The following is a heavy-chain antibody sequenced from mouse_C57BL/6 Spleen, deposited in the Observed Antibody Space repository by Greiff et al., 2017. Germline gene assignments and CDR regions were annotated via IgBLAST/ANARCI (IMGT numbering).Heavy chain of an antibody. V-gene: IGHV1-64*01. Sequence: QVQLQQPGAELVKPGASVKLSCKASGYTFTSYWMHWVKQRPGQGLEWIGMIHPNSGSTNYNEKFKSKATLTVAKSSSTAYMHLSSLTSEDSAVYYCARERAYSDYAMDYWGQGTSVTVSS. CDR1: GYTFTSYW. D-gene: IGHD3-3*01. CDR3: ARERAYSDYAMDY. J-gene: IGHJ4*01. CDR2: IHPNSGST.